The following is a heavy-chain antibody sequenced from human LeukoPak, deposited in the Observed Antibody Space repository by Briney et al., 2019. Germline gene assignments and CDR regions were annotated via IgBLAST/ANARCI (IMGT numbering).Heavy chain of an antibody. V-gene: IGHV1-69*04. CDR3: ASEYSSGWSAEYFQH. CDR1: GYTFTSYG. Sequence: SVKVSCKASGYTFTSYGISWVRQAPGQGLEWMGRIIPILGIANYAQKFQGRVTITADKSTSTAYMELSSLRSEDTAVYYCASEYSSGWSAEYFQHWGQGTLVTVSS. J-gene: IGHJ1*01. CDR2: IIPILGIA. D-gene: IGHD6-19*01.